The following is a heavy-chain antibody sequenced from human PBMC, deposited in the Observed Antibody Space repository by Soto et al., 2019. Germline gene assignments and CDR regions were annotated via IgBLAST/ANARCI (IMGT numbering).Heavy chain of an antibody. D-gene: IGHD2-2*01. CDR1: GFTFSSYA. CDR2: ISGSGGST. CDR3: AKLTIDQPVVPAATGLNWFDP. Sequence: PGGSLRLSCAASGFTFSSYAMSWVRQAPGKGLEWVSAISGSGGSTYYADSVKGRFTISRDNSKNTLYLQMNSLRAEDTAVYYCAKLTIDQPVVPAATGLNWFDPWGQGTLVTVSS. J-gene: IGHJ5*02. V-gene: IGHV3-23*01.